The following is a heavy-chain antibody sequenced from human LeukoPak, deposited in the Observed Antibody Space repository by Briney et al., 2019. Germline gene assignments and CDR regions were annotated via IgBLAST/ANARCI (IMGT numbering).Heavy chain of an antibody. Sequence: ASVKVSCKASGYTFTSYGISWVRQAPGQGLEWMGWISAYNGNTNYAQRLQGRVTTTTDTSTSTAYMELRSLRSDDTAVYYCARVDRSNYDSGGADYWGQGTLVTVSS. D-gene: IGHD4-11*01. J-gene: IGHJ4*02. CDR1: GYTFTSYG. CDR3: ARVDRSNYDSGGADY. CDR2: ISAYNGNT. V-gene: IGHV1-18*01.